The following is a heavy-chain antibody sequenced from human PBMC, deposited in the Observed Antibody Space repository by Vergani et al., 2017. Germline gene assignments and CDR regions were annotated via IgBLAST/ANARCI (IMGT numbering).Heavy chain of an antibody. J-gene: IGHJ5*02. Sequence: QVQLVQSGAEVKKPGASVKVSCKASGYTFTGDYMHWVRQAPGQGLEWMGWMNPNSGNTGYAQKFQGRVTMTRNTSISTAYMELSSLRSEDTAVYYCARDPYYYGSGSDNWFDPWGQGTLVTVSS. CDR3: ARDPYYYGSGSDNWFDP. V-gene: IGHV1-8*02. CDR2: MNPNSGNT. CDR1: GYTFTGDY. D-gene: IGHD3-10*01.